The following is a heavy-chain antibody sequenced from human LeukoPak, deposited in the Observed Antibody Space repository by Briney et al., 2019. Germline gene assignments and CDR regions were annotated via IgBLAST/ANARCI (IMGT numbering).Heavy chain of an antibody. Sequence: GGSLRLSCAASGFTFNSYAMGWVRQAPGKGLEWVSGISGSGGSTYYADSVKGRFTISRDNSKNTLYLQMNSLRAEDTAVYYCARDDDGLGAFDIWGQGTMVTVSS. CDR2: ISGSGGST. D-gene: IGHD5-24*01. CDR1: GFTFNSYA. CDR3: ARDDDGLGAFDI. V-gene: IGHV3-23*01. J-gene: IGHJ3*02.